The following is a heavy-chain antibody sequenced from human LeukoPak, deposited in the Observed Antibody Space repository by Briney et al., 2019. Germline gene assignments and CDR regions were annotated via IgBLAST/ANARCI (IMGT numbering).Heavy chain of an antibody. D-gene: IGHD1-7*01. CDR3: AKEKTTGTYYVDY. J-gene: IGHJ4*02. CDR1: GFTFSSYA. Sequence: PGGSLRLSCAASGFTFSSYAMSWVRQAPGKGLEWVANIKQDGSDKYYVDSVKGRFTISRDNAKNSLYLQMNSLRAEDTAVYYCAKEKTTGTYYVDYWGQGTLVTVSS. CDR2: IKQDGSDK. V-gene: IGHV3-7*04.